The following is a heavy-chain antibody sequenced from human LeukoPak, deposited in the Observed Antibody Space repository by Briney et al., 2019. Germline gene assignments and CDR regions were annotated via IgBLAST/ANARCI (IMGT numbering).Heavy chain of an antibody. D-gene: IGHD7-27*01. J-gene: IGHJ4*02. CDR1: GGSFSGYY. CDR3: ASRKLGNDY. Sequence: SETLSLTCAVYGGSFSGYYWSWIRQPPGKGLEWIGEINHSGSTSYSPSLKSRVTISADTSQNQFSLKLSSVTAADTAVYYCASRKLGNDYWGQGTLVTVSS. V-gene: IGHV4-34*01. CDR2: INHSGST.